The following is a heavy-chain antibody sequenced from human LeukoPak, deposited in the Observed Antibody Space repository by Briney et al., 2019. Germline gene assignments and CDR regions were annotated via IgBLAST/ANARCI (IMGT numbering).Heavy chain of an antibody. J-gene: IGHJ4*02. CDR2: IYYSGST. CDR3: ATRTAAGLYYFDY. V-gene: IGHV4-31*03. D-gene: IGHD6-13*01. Sequence: SSQTLSLTCTVSGGSISSGGYCWSWIRQHPGKGLEWIGYIYYSGSTYYNPSLKSRVTISVDTSKNQFSLKLSSVTAADTAVYYCATRTAAGLYYFDYWGQGTLVTVSS. CDR1: GGSISSGGYC.